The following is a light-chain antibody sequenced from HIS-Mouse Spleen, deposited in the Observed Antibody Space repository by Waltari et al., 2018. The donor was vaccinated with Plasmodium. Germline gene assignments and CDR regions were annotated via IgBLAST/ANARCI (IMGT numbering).Light chain of an antibody. CDR2: DVS. CDR1: SSAVGGSNY. J-gene: IGLJ1*01. Sequence: QSALTQPASVSGSPGQSITISCTGTSSAVGGSNYVSWYQQHPGKAPKLMIYDVSNRPSGVSNRFSGSKSGNTASLTISGLQAEDEADYYCSSYTSSSTLNYVFGTGTKVTVL. CDR3: SSYTSSSTLNYV. V-gene: IGLV2-14*03.